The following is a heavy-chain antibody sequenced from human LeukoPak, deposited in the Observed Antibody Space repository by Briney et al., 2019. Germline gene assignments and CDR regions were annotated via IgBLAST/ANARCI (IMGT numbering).Heavy chain of an antibody. CDR3: ARHDGDYESYYYMDV. CDR2: IDPRDSDT. D-gene: IGHD4-17*01. J-gene: IGHJ6*03. CDR1: GYSFTNYW. V-gene: IGHV5-51*01. Sequence: GESLKISCKTSGYSFTNYWIGWVRQMLGKGLEWMGIIDPRDSDTRYSPSFQGQVSISVDKSISTAYLQWSSLKASDTAIYYCARHDGDYESYYYMDVWGKGTTVIVSS.